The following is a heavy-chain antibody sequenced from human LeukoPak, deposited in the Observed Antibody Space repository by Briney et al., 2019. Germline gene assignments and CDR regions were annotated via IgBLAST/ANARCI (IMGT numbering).Heavy chain of an antibody. CDR2: IYSGGST. CDR1: GFTVSSSY. Sequence: PGGSLRLSCAASGFTVSSSYMSWVRQAPGKGLEWVSVIYSGGSTYYADSVKGRFTISRDNSKNTLYLQMNSLRAEDTAVYYCAKDRTDFWSGYYTPYFDYWGQGTLVTVSS. CDR3: AKDRTDFWSGYYTPYFDY. V-gene: IGHV3-53*01. D-gene: IGHD3-3*01. J-gene: IGHJ4*02.